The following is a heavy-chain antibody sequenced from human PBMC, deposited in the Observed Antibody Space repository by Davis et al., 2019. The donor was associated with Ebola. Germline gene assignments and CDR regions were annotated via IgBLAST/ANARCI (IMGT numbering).Heavy chain of an antibody. D-gene: IGHD1-1*01. Sequence: PGGSLRLSCAASEFTFSTYEMNWVRQAPGKGLEWVSFISSSGDTIYYADSVTGRFTISRDNAKNSLYLQMHSLRAEETAVYYGARAPPLWTGYGMDVWGQGTTVTVSS. J-gene: IGHJ6*02. CDR3: ARAPPLWTGYGMDV. CDR1: EFTFSTYE. CDR2: ISSSGDTI. V-gene: IGHV3-48*03.